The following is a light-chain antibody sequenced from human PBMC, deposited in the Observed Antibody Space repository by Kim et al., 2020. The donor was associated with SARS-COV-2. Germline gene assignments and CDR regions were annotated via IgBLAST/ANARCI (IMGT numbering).Light chain of an antibody. V-gene: IGLV2-14*03. CDR1: SSDVGGYNY. CDR3: SSYTSSSTRV. Sequence: QSALTQSASVSGSPGQSITISCTGTSSDVGGYNYVSWYQQHPGKAPKLMIYDVSNRPSVVSNRFSGSKSGNTASLTISGLQAEDEADYYCSSYTSSSTRVFGGGTQLTVL. CDR2: DVS. J-gene: IGLJ3*02.